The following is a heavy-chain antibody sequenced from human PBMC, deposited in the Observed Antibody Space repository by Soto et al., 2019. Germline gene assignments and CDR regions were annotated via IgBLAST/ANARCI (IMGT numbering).Heavy chain of an antibody. Sequence: EVQLVESGGGLVQPGGSLRLSCAASGFTFSRYWMTWVRQAPRKGLEWGANIKQDGSEKYYVDSVKGRFTISRDNDKSSVYLQMNSLRPEDTAVYYCARDFEGSYGYGPFEYWGQGTLVTVSS. D-gene: IGHD5-18*01. V-gene: IGHV3-7*03. J-gene: IGHJ4*02. CDR1: GFTFSRYW. CDR3: ARDFEGSYGYGPFEY. CDR2: IKQDGSEK.